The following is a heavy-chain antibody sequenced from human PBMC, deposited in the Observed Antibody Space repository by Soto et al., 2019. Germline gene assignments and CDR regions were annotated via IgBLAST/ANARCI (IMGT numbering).Heavy chain of an antibody. D-gene: IGHD6-13*01. V-gene: IGHV4-31*03. CDR1: GGSISSGYYY. Sequence: QVQLQESGPGLVKPSQTLSLTCTVSGGSISSGYYYWSWIRQHPGKGLEWIGYIYYSGTTYYNPSLKSRVTIAVDTSKNQFSLKLTSVTAADTAVYYCARAEGYSSTCGLFEPWGQGTLVTVSS. J-gene: IGHJ5*02. CDR2: IYYSGTT. CDR3: ARAEGYSSTCGLFEP.